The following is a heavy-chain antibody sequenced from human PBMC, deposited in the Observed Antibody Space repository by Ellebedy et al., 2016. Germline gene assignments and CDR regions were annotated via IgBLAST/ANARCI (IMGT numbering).Heavy chain of an antibody. Sequence: GGSLRLSCAASGFTFSSYGMHWVRQAPGKGLGWVAVLWFDGSNKYYANAVKGRFTISRDNSKNTLYLQMGSLRAEDMAVYYCARAMVRREFDYWGQGTLVTVSS. J-gene: IGHJ4*02. CDR1: GFTFSSYG. V-gene: IGHV3-33*08. D-gene: IGHD3-10*01. CDR2: LWFDGSNK. CDR3: ARAMVRREFDY.